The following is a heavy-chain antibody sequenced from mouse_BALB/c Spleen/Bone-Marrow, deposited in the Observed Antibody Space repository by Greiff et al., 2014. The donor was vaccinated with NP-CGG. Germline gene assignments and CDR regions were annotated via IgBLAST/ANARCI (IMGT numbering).Heavy chain of an antibody. Sequence: VQLQQSGPGLVAPSQSLSITCTVSGFSLTSYGVHWVRQPPGKGLEWLGVIWAGGSTNYNSALMSRLSISKDNSKSQVFLKMNSLQTDDTAMYYRARDLSTMITTGFAYWGQGTLVTVSA. CDR2: IWAGGST. J-gene: IGHJ3*01. V-gene: IGHV2-9*02. CDR1: GFSLTSYG. CDR3: ARDLSTMITTGFAY. D-gene: IGHD2-4*01.